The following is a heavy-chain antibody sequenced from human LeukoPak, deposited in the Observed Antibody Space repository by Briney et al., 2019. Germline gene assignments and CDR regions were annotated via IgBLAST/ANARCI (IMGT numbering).Heavy chain of an antibody. J-gene: IGHJ4*02. V-gene: IGHV3-48*01. Sequence: GGSLRLSCAVSGFTFSSYSMTWVRQAPGKGLEWVSYISSTSSTVYYADSVKGRFTISRDNVKNSLYLQMNSLRAEDTAVYYCANKYSSGWLGYWGQGTLVTVSS. CDR1: GFTFSSYS. CDR2: ISSTSSTV. D-gene: IGHD6-19*01. CDR3: ANKYSSGWLGY.